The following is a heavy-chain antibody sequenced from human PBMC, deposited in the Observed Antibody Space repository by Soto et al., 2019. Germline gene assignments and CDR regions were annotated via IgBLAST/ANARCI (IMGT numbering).Heavy chain of an antibody. CDR3: AKAKTVMITFGGVIALFDY. J-gene: IGHJ4*02. V-gene: IGHV3-23*01. CDR1: GFTFSSYA. Sequence: GGSLRLSCAASGFTFSSYAMSWVRQAPGKGLEWVSAISGSGGSTYYADSVKGRFTISRDNSKNTLYLQMNSLRAEDTAVYYCAKAKTVMITFGGVIALFDYWGQGTLVTVSS. D-gene: IGHD3-16*02. CDR2: ISGSGGST.